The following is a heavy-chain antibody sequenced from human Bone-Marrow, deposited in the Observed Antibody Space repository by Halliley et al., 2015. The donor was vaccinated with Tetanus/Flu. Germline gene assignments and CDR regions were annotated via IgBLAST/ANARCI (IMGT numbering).Heavy chain of an antibody. D-gene: IGHD3-22*01. J-gene: IGHJ6*02. Sequence: YNGNPNYAQKLPGRGTMTTDTSTSTAYMELRSLRSDDTAVYYCARDRYYDSSGIFYYYGMDVWGQGTTVTVSS. CDR2: YNGNP. CDR3: ARDRYYDSSGIFYYYGMDV. V-gene: IGHV1-18*01.